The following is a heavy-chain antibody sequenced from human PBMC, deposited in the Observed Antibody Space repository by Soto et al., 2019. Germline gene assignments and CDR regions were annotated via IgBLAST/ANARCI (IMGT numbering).Heavy chain of an antibody. J-gene: IGHJ3*02. CDR2: ISGSGGST. D-gene: IGHD5-12*01. CDR3: AKDRTIVATKSDAFDI. CDR1: GFTFSSYA. V-gene: IGHV3-23*01. Sequence: GGFLRLSCAASGFTFSSYARSWVRQAPGKGLEWVSAISGSGGSTYYADSVKGRFTISRDNSKNTLYLQMNSLRAEDTAVYYCAKDRTIVATKSDAFDIWGQGTMVTVSS.